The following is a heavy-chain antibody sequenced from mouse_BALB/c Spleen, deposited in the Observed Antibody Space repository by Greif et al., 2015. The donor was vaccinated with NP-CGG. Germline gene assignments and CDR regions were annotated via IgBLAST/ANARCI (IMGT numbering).Heavy chain of an antibody. Sequence: EVQLQQSGAELVKPGASVKLSCTASGFNIKETSIHWVKQRPEQGLEWIGRIAPANGNIKYDPKFQGKATITVDTSSNTAYLQLSSLASEDTAVYYCALYYYGNSRFDYWGQGTTLTVSS. CDR3: ALYYYGNSRFDY. D-gene: IGHD1-1*01. V-gene: IGHV14-3*02. CDR1: GFNIKETS. CDR2: IAPANGNI. J-gene: IGHJ2*01.